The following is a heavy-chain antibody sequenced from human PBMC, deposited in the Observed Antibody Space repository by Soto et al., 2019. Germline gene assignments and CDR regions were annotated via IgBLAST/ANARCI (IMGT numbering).Heavy chain of an antibody. Sequence: SQNLSLTRAISGDSVSTTYASGSWIRQSTSTRIEWLLSTYYRSNWINDYSDSVKIRIIINPTSSTNQLSLHMNSVTPEDTALYYCVSEKRVVAGTRGYFVYWGQGTLVTVSS. J-gene: IGHJ4*02. V-gene: IGHV6-1*01. CDR3: VSEKRVVAGTRGYFVY. D-gene: IGHD1-7*01. CDR1: GDSVSTTYAS. CDR2: TYYRSNWIN.